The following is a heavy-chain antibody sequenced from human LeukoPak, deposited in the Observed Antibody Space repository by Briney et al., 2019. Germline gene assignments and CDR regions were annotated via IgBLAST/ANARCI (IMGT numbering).Heavy chain of an antibody. J-gene: IGHJ3*02. CDR3: ARGHSNRGAFDI. CDR1: GGTLSSYP. Sequence: SVKVSCKVSGGTLSSYPISWVRQAPGQGLEWMGGIIPIFGTANYAQKFQGRVTITTDESTSTAYMELSSLRSEDTAVYYCARGHSNRGAFDIWGQGTMVTVSS. CDR2: IIPIFGTA. D-gene: IGHD1-14*01. V-gene: IGHV1-69*05.